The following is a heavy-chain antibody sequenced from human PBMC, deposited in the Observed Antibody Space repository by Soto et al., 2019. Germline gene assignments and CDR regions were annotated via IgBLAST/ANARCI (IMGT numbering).Heavy chain of an antibody. Sequence: GSLRLSCAASGFTLIKYPMNWVRQVPGKGLEWIGNIYYSGSTYYNPSLKSRVTISVDMSKKQFSLKLTSVTAADTAVYWCARDPVDGYAFFDSWGQGALVTVSS. CDR2: IYYSGST. V-gene: IGHV4-59*01. D-gene: IGHD5-12*01. CDR1: GFTLIKYP. J-gene: IGHJ5*02. CDR3: ARDPVDGYAFFDS.